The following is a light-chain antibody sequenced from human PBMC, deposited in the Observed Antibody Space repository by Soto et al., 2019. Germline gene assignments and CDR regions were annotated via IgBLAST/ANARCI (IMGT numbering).Light chain of an antibody. CDR3: QQYNNWPPR. V-gene: IGKV3D-15*01. J-gene: IGKJ4*02. CDR2: GAS. Sequence: EIVMTQSPATLSVSPGERATLSCRASQSISSNLAWYQQKPGQAPRLLIYGASARATGIPARFSGSGSGTELTLNISSLQSEDVAFYYCQQYNNWPPRFGGGTKVEIK. CDR1: QSISSN.